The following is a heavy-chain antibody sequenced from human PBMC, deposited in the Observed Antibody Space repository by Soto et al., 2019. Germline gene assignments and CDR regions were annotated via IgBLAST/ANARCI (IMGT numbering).Heavy chain of an antibody. V-gene: IGHV1-69*02. D-gene: IGHD2-2*01. CDR2: IIPMLPVT. CDR1: GGTFNTYT. J-gene: IGHJ3*01. Sequence: QVHLIQSGAEVKKPGSSVKVSCKPAGGTFNTYTLFWVRQAPGHGLEWMGRIIPMLPVTNSAQKFQGRLTLTAHKSTGTAFMELTSLTSDDTAVYYCSIGSWSAETFDVWGQGTMVTVSS. CDR3: SIGSWSAETFDV.